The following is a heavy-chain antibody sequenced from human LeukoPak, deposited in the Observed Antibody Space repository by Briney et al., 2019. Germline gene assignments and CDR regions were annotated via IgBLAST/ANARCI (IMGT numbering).Heavy chain of an antibody. Sequence: KPSETLSLTCTVSGGSISSSSYYWGWIRQPPGKGLEWIGSIYYSGSTYYNPSLKSRVTISVDTSKNQFSLKLSSVTAADTAVYYCARLYYYDSSGYSAFDIWGQGTMVTVFS. CDR2: IYYSGST. V-gene: IGHV4-39*01. J-gene: IGHJ3*02. CDR1: GGSISSSSYY. D-gene: IGHD3-22*01. CDR3: ARLYYYDSSGYSAFDI.